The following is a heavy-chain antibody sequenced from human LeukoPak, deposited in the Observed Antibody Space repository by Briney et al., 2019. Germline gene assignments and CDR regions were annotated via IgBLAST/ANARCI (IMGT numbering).Heavy chain of an antibody. V-gene: IGHV2-70*01. CDR3: ARIGWNYFFDY. CDR2: SEWDDDK. Sequence: SGPTLAHPTRPRTLTCTLSGFSRRTSGMGVSWIGQTPEKALEWLALSEWDDDKYYRTSLKTRLTISKDTSKNQLVLTMTNMDPVDTATYYCARIGWNYFFDYWGQGTLVTVSS. J-gene: IGHJ4*02. D-gene: IGHD1-7*01. CDR1: GFSRRTSGMG.